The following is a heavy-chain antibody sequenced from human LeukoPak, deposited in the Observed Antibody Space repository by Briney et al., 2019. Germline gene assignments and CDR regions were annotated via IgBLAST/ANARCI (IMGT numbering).Heavy chain of an antibody. CDR3: ARFRDDTASGMDV. J-gene: IGHJ6*02. CDR1: GGSFSGYY. D-gene: IGHD5-18*01. CDR2: INHSGST. Sequence: SETLSLTCAVYGGSFSGYYWSWIRQPPGKGLEWIGEINHSGSTNYNPSLKSRVTISVDTSKNQFSLKPSSVTAADTAVYYCARFRDDTASGMDVWGQGTTVTVSS. V-gene: IGHV4-34*01.